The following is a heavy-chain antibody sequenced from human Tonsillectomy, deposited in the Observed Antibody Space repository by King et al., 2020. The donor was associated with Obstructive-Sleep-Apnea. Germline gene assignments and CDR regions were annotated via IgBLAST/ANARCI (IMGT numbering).Heavy chain of an antibody. V-gene: IGHV1-8*01. CDR1: GYTFSSYD. CDR2: MNPNSGNT. D-gene: IGHD3-10*01. CDR3: ARGRSYGSGSYFFDD. Sequence: VQLVESGAEVKKPGASVKVSCEASGYTFSSYDINWVRQATGQGLEWMGWMNPNSGNTGYAQKFQGRVTISANTSTTTGYMELSSLRSEDTAVYYCARGRSYGSGSYFFDDWGQGTLVTVSS. J-gene: IGHJ4*02.